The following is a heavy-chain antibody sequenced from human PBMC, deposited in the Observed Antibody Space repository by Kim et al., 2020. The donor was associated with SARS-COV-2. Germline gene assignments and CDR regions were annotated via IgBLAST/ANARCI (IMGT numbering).Heavy chain of an antibody. Sequence: SETLSLTCAVYGGSFSGYYWSWIRQPPGKGLEWIGEINHSGSTNYNPSLKSRVTISVDTSKNQFSLKLSSVTAADTAVYYCARGLNGDYPKPPNRLFDYWGQGTLVTVSS. D-gene: IGHD4-17*01. CDR3: ARGLNGDYPKPPNRLFDY. CDR1: GGSFSGYY. CDR2: INHSGST. J-gene: IGHJ4*02. V-gene: IGHV4-34*01.